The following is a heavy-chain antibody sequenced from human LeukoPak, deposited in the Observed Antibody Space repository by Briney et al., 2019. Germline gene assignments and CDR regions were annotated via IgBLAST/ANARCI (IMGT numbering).Heavy chain of an antibody. CDR3: ARWWVSVSGYMDV. CDR2: ISSSSSYI. CDR1: GFTFSSYS. J-gene: IGHJ6*03. V-gene: IGHV3-21*01. D-gene: IGHD3-16*01. Sequence: GGSLRLSCAASGFTFSSYSMNWVRQAPGKGLGWVSSISSSSSYIYYADSVKGRFTISRDNAKNSLYLQMNSLRAEDTAVYYCARWWVSVSGYMDVWGKGTTVTVSS.